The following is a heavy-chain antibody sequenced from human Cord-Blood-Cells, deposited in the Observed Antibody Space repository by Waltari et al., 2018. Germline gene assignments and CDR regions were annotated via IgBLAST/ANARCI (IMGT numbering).Heavy chain of an antibody. V-gene: IGHV3-30*18. CDR3: AKDPDYYDSSGYY. J-gene: IGHJ4*02. Sequence: QVQLVESGGGVVQPGRSLRLSCAASGFTFSSYGMHWVRQAPGKGLEWVAVISYDGSNKYYADSVKGRFTISRDNSKNTLYLQMNSLRAEDTAVYYCAKDPDYYDSSGYYWGQGTLVTVSS. D-gene: IGHD3-22*01. CDR2: ISYDGSNK. CDR1: GFTFSSYG.